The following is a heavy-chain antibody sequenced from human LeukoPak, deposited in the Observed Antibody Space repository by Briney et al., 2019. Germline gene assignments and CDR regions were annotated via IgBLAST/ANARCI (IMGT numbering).Heavy chain of an antibody. Sequence: SVKVSCKASGGAFSSYAISWVRQAPGQGLEWMGRIIPILGIANYAQKFQGRVTITADKSTSTAYMELSSLRSEDTAVYYCARGRTMDPTGYDAFDIWGQGTMVTVSS. CDR1: GGAFSSYA. V-gene: IGHV1-69*04. CDR3: ARGRTMDPTGYDAFDI. CDR2: IIPILGIA. D-gene: IGHD3-10*01. J-gene: IGHJ3*02.